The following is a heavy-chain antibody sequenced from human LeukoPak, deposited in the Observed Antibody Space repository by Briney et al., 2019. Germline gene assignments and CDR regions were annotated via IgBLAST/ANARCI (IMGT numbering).Heavy chain of an antibody. V-gene: IGHV4-4*07. CDR1: GGSISSYY. CDR3: ARDREQCLGKDWFDP. D-gene: IGHD6-19*01. J-gene: IGHJ5*02. CDR2: IYTSGST. Sequence: SETLSLTCTVSGGSISSYYWSWIRQPAGKGLEWIGRIYTSGSTNCNPSLKSRVTMSVDTSKNQFSLKLSSVTAADTAVYYCARDREQCLGKDWFDPWGQGTLVTVSS.